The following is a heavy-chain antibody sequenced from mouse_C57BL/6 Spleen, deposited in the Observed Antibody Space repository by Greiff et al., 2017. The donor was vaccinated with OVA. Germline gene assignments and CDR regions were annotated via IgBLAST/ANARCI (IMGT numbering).Heavy chain of an antibody. CDR1: GYSITSGYY. J-gene: IGHJ4*01. CDR3: ARAGYYGSSLDYYAMDY. Sequence: EVKLMESGPGLVKPSQSLSLTCSVTGYSITSGYYWNWIRQFPGNKLEWMGYISYDGSNNYNPSLKNRISITRDTSKNQFFLKLNSVTTEDTATYYCARAGYYGSSLDYYAMDYWGQGTSVTVSS. D-gene: IGHD1-1*01. CDR2: ISYDGSN. V-gene: IGHV3-6*01.